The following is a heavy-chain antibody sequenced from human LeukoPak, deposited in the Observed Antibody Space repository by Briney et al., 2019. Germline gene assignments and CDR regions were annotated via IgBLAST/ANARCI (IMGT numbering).Heavy chain of an antibody. CDR1: GISLSNYG. V-gene: IGHV3-23*01. D-gene: IGHD2-8*01. CDR3: AREVGYADY. CDR2: ISGSGGGT. J-gene: IGHJ4*02. Sequence: PGGSLRLSCAVSGISLSNYGMSWVRQAPGKGLEWVAGISGSGGGTNYADSVKGRFTISRDNSKSTLYLQMNSLRAEDTAVYYCAREVGYADYWGQGTLVTVSS.